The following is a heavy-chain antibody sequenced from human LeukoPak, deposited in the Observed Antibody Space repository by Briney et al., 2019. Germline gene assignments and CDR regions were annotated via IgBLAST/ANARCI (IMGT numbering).Heavy chain of an antibody. CDR1: GGSISSGDYY. CDR2: IYYSGST. D-gene: IGHD1-26*01. J-gene: IGHJ3*02. CDR3: ARARSYYHDAFDI. V-gene: IGHV4-30-4*01. Sequence: SQTLSLTCTVSGGSISSGDYYWSWIRQPPGKGLEWIAYIYYSGSTYYNPSLRSRVTMSVGTSKNQFSLKLSSVTAADTAVYYCARARSYYHDAFDIWGQGAMVTVSS.